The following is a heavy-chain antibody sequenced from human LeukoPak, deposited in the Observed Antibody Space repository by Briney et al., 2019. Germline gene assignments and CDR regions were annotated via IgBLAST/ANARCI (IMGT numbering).Heavy chain of an antibody. CDR3: ARLSYFDWLFYYYGMDV. D-gene: IGHD3-9*01. CDR2: ISSSSSTI. CDR1: GFTFSSYS. V-gene: IGHV3-48*04. J-gene: IGHJ6*02. Sequence: GSLRLSCAASGFTFSSYSMNWVRQAPGKGLGWVSYISSSSSTIYYADSVKGRFTISRDNAKNSLYLQMNSLRAEDTAVYYCARLSYFDWLFYYYGMDVWGQGTTVTVSS.